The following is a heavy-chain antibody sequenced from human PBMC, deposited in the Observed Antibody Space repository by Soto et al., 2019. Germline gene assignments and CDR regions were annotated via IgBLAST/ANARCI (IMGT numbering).Heavy chain of an antibody. Sequence: ASVKVSCKASGYTFTSYGISWVRQAPGQGLEWMGWISAYNGNTNYAQKLQGRVTMTTDTSTSTAYMELRSLRSDDTAVYYCARAKMQWLAYGDAFDIWGQRTMVTVSS. V-gene: IGHV1-18*01. D-gene: IGHD6-19*01. J-gene: IGHJ3*02. CDR1: GYTFTSYG. CDR2: ISAYNGNT. CDR3: ARAKMQWLAYGDAFDI.